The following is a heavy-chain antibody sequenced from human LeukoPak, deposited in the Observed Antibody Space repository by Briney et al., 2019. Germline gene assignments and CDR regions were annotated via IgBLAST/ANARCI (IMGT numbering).Heavy chain of an antibody. Sequence: GRSLRLSCAASGFTFSSYGMHWVRQAPGEGLEWVAVIWYDGSNKYYADSVKGRFTISRDNSKNTLYLQMNSLRAEDTAVYYCARDPGYYDSSGYSYYFDYWGQGTLVTVSS. J-gene: IGHJ4*02. CDR1: GFTFSSYG. D-gene: IGHD3-22*01. CDR2: IWYDGSNK. CDR3: ARDPGYYDSSGYSYYFDY. V-gene: IGHV3-33*01.